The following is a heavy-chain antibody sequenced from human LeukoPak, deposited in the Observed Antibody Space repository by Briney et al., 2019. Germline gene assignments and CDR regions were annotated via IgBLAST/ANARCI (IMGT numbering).Heavy chain of an antibody. CDR3: ARRRIAAAGYDAFDI. D-gene: IGHD6-13*01. CDR2: IYHSGST. J-gene: IGHJ3*02. Sequence: SETLSLTCAVSGGSISSSNWWSWVRQPPGKGLEWIGEIYHSGSTNYNPSLKSRVTISVDTSKNQFSLKLSSVTAADTAVYYCARRRIAAAGYDAFDIWGQGTMVTVSS. CDR1: GGSISSSNW. V-gene: IGHV4-4*02.